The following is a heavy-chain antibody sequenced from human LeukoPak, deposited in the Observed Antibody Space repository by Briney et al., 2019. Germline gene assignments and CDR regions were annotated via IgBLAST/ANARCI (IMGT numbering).Heavy chain of an antibody. CDR2: IYYSGST. J-gene: IGHJ3*02. CDR3: ARHPPSWDAFDI. Sequence: SETLSLTCTVSGGSISSYYWSWIRQPPGKGLEWIGYIYYSGSTNYNPSLKSRVTISVDTSKNQFSLKLSSVTAADTAVYYCARHPPSWDAFDIWGQGTMVTVSS. CDR1: GGSISSYY. D-gene: IGHD6-6*01. V-gene: IGHV4-59*08.